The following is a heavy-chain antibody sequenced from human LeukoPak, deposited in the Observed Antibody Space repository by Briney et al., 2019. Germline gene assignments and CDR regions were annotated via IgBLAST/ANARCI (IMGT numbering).Heavy chain of an antibody. D-gene: IGHD3-22*01. V-gene: IGHV4-59*08. J-gene: IGHJ4*02. Sequence: KPSETLSLTCTVSGGSISSYYWSWVRQPPGEGLEWIGYIYYSGSTNYNPSLKSRVTISVDTSKNQFSLKLSSVTAADTAVYYCARSRPTYYYDSSGTNFDYWGQGTLVTVSS. CDR2: IYYSGST. CDR3: ARSRPTYYYDSSGTNFDY. CDR1: GGSISSYY.